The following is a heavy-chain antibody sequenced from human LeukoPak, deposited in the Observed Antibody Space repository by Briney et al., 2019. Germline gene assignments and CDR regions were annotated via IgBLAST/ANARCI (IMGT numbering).Heavy chain of an antibody. CDR2: ISDDADAK. Sequence: GGSLRLSFATSGFTFNNYALHWVRQAPGKGLEWVAVISDDADAKHYADSVKGRFTISRDNSKSTLYSQMNSLRPEDTAVYYCARGAGATSGRDYYSDSWGQGILATVYS. J-gene: IGHJ4*02. V-gene: IGHV3-30*04. D-gene: IGHD1/OR15-1a*01. CDR3: ARGAGATSGRDYYSDS. CDR1: GFTFNNYA.